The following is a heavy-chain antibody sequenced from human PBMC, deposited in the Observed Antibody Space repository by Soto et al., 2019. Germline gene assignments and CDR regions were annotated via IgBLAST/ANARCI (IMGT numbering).Heavy chain of an antibody. J-gene: IGHJ2*01. Sequence: QVQLVQSGAEVKKPGASVKVSCKASGYTFTSYGISWVRQAPGQGLEWMGWISAYNGNTNYAQKLQGRVTMTTDTTTSTAYMELMSLRSDDTAVYDCARYWDPDTAMVNPHRYSDLWGRGTLVTVSS. V-gene: IGHV1-18*01. CDR2: ISAYNGNT. CDR3: ARYWDPDTAMVNPHRYSDL. D-gene: IGHD5-18*01. CDR1: GYTFTSYG.